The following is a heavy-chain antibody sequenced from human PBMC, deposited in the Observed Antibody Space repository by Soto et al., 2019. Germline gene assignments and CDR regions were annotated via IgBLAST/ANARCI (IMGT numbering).Heavy chain of an antibody. D-gene: IGHD3-3*01. Sequence: GGSLRLSCAASGFTFSSYGMHWVRQAPGKGLEWVAVISYDGSNKYYADSVKGRFTISRDNSKNTLYLQMNSLRAEDTAVYYCAKVSVLDANYDFWSGPEDYWGQGTLVTVSS. CDR1: GFTFSSYG. J-gene: IGHJ4*02. V-gene: IGHV3-30*18. CDR2: ISYDGSNK. CDR3: AKVSVLDANYDFWSGPEDY.